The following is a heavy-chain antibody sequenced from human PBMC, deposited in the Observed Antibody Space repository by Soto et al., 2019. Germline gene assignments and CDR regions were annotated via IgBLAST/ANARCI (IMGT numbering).Heavy chain of an antibody. CDR3: AQSPMGSNKCNDAYYYYCYGQDL. CDR2: IYWNDDK. D-gene: IGHD1-1*01. V-gene: IGHV2-5*01. J-gene: IGHJ6*01. CDR1: GFSLSTSGVG. Sequence: SVPTLVNPTQTLTLTCTFSGFSLSTSGVGVGWIRQPPGKALEWLALIYWNDDKRYSPSLKSRLTITKDTSKNQVVLTMTNMDPEHTATYYCAQSPMGSNKCNDAYYYYCYGQDLSGQGTSDIVSA.